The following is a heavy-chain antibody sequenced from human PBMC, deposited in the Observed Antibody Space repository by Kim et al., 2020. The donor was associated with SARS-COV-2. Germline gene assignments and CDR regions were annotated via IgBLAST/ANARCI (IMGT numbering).Heavy chain of an antibody. D-gene: IGHD6-13*01. J-gene: IGHJ5*02. CDR2: FDPEDGET. V-gene: IGHV1-24*01. CDR3: ATGPPIAAAGNWFDP. CDR1: GYTLTELS. Sequence: ASVKVSCKVSGYTLTELSMHWVRQAPGKGLEWMGGFDPEDGETIYAQKFQGRVTMTEDTSTDTAYMELSSLRSVDTAVYYCATGPPIAAAGNWFDPWGQGTLVTVSS.